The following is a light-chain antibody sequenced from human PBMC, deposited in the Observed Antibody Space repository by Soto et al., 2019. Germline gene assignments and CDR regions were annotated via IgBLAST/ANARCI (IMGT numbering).Light chain of an antibody. V-gene: IGLV2-14*01. J-gene: IGLJ2*01. CDR3: TSYTSNNNLNLL. CDR2: EVS. Sequence: QSALTQPASVSGSPGQSITISCTGTSSDVGGYKYVSWYQQHPGKAPKLMIYEVSYRPSGVSNRFSGSKSGNTAALTISGLQAEDEADYCCTSYTSNNNLNLLFGEGTKLTVL. CDR1: SSDVGGYKY.